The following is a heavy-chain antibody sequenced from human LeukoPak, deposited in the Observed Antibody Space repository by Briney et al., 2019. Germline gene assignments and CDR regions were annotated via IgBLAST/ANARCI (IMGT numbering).Heavy chain of an antibody. CDR2: ISYDGSNK. Sequence: GGSLRLSCAASGFTFSSYAMHWVRQAPGKGLEWVAVISYDGSNKYYADSVKGRFTISRDNAKSSLYLQMNSLRAEDTALYYCAKDTSGSYSSPIDYWGQGTLVTVSS. J-gene: IGHJ4*02. V-gene: IGHV3-30-3*01. CDR3: AKDTSGSYSSPIDY. CDR1: GFTFSSYA. D-gene: IGHD1-26*01.